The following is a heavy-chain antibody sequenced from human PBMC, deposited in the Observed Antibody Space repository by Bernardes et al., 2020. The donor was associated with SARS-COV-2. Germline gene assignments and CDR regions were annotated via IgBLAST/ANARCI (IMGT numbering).Heavy chain of an antibody. CDR1: GYTFTTFH. J-gene: IGHJ4*02. CDR3: TREPPSRCYFDY. CDR2: FYSVGGT. Sequence: ASVNVSCKASGYTFTTFHIHWVRQAPGQGLEWMGTFYSVGGTKYAQKFQGRVSMTRDTSTSTVYMDLSRLTSEDTAVYFCTREPPSRCYFDYWGQGTLVTVSS. V-gene: IGHV1-46*03.